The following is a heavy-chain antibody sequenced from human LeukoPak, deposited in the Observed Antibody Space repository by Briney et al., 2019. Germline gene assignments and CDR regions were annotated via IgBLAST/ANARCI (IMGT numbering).Heavy chain of an antibody. Sequence: SETLSLTCTVSGGPISSSSYYWGWIRQPPGKGLEWIGSIYYSGSTNYNPSLKSRVTISVDTSKNQFSLKLSSVTAADTAVYYCAREVDTAMDNWGQGTLVTVSS. CDR2: IYYSGST. CDR1: GGPISSSSYY. D-gene: IGHD5-18*01. CDR3: AREVDTAMDN. J-gene: IGHJ4*02. V-gene: IGHV4-39*07.